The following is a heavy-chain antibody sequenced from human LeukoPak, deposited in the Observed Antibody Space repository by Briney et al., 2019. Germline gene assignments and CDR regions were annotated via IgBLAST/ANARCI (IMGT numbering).Heavy chain of an antibody. V-gene: IGHV4-59*01. Sequence: SETLSLTCSISGGSISSYYWSWIRQPPGKGLEWIGYIYYSGSPNYNPSLKSRVTISLDTSKNQFSLKLTSVTAADTAIYYCARGTSYYDILTGYCNDYWGQGTLVTVSS. CDR3: ARGTSYYDILTGYCNDY. CDR1: GGSISSYY. J-gene: IGHJ4*02. D-gene: IGHD3-9*01. CDR2: IYYSGSP.